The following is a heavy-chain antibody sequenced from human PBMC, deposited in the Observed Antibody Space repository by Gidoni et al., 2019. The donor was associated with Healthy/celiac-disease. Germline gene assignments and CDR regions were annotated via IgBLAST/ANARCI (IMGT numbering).Heavy chain of an antibody. CDR2: IYYSGST. V-gene: IGHV4-39*01. Sequence: QLQLQESGPGLVKPSETLSLTCTVSGGSISSSSYYWGWIRQPPGKGLEWIGSIYYSGSTYYNPSLKRRVTISVDTSKNQFSLKLSSVTAADTAVYYCARGITGTLSYRSTTGLFDDWFDPRGQGTLVTVSS. CDR3: ARGITGTLSYRSTTGLFDDWFDP. D-gene: IGHD1-20*01. CDR1: GGSISSSSYY. J-gene: IGHJ5*02.